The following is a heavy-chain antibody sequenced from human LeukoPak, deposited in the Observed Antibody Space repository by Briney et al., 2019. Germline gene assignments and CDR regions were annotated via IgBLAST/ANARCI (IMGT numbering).Heavy chain of an antibody. CDR3: ARRLAVTGRYYFDY. D-gene: IGHD4-11*01. CDR2: IYYSGIT. V-gene: IGHV4-59*01. CDR1: GGSISTYY. J-gene: IGHJ4*02. Sequence: PSETLSLTCTVCGGSISTYYWTWLRQPPGRGLEWPGYIYYSGITNYNPSLKSRVTMSVDTSRNQFSLRLNSVTAADTAVYYCARRLAVTGRYYFDYWGQGSLVTVSS.